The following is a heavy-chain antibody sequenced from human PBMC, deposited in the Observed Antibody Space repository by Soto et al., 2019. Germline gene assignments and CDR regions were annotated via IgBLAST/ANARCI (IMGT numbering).Heavy chain of an antibody. J-gene: IGHJ4*02. CDR3: ARDVGYNWNLVDY. CDR1: GYTFTSYA. D-gene: IGHD1-20*01. V-gene: IGHV1-3*01. CDR2: ANAGNGNT. Sequence: QVQLVQSGAEVKKPGASVKVSCTAPGYTFTSYALHWVRQAPGQRLAWMGWANAGNGNTKYSQKLPGRVTMTRDPSASTAYMELSSLRSEDTAVYYCARDVGYNWNLVDYWGQGTLVPVSS.